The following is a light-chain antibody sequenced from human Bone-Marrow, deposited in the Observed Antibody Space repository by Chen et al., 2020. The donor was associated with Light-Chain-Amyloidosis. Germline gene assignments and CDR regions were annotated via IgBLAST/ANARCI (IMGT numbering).Light chain of an antibody. J-gene: IGLJ3*02. V-gene: IGLV3-21*02. CDR3: QVWDRSSDRPV. CDR2: DDS. Sequence: SYVLTQPSSVSVAPGQTATIACGGNNIGSTSVHWYQQTPGQAPLLVVYDDSDRPSGIPERLSGSNSGNTATLTFSRVEAGDEAVYYCQVWDRSSDRPVVGGGTKLTVL. CDR1: NIGSTS.